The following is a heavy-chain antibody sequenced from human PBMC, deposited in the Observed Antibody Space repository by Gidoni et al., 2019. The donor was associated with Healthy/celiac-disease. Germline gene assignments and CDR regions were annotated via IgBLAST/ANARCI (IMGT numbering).Heavy chain of an antibody. CDR3: ARVGWDDFWSGYSLDDY. J-gene: IGHJ4*02. V-gene: IGHV1-8*01. CDR2: MNPNSGNT. D-gene: IGHD3-3*01. CDR1: GYTFTSYA. Sequence: QVQLAQSGAEVKKPGSSVMVSCNAPGYTFTSYAHNWVRQATGQGLEWMGWMNPNSGNTGYAQKFQGRVTMTRNTSISTAYMELSSLRSEDTAVYYCARVGWDDFWSGYSLDDYWGQGTLVTVSS.